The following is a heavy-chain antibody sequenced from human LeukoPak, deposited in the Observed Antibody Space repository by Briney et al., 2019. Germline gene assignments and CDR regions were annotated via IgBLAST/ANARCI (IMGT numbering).Heavy chain of an antibody. CDR2: IKPDGSDK. CDR3: AREDFWRFDY. Sequence: GGSVRLSCVASGFSFRSYWMSWVRQAPGKGLECVAKIKPDGSDKFYEDSVKGRFTISRDNAKNSLYLQMNSLTAEDTAVYYCAREDFWRFDYWGQGTMVTASS. D-gene: IGHD3-3*01. CDR1: GFSFRSYW. J-gene: IGHJ4*02. V-gene: IGHV3-7*01.